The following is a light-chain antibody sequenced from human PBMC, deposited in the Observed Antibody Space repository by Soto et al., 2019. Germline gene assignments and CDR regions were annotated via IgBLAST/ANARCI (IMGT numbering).Light chain of an antibody. CDR2: AAS. V-gene: IGKV1-6*01. CDR1: QGIGND. J-gene: IGKJ4*01. Sequence: AIHMTQSPSSLSASLGDRVNITCRASQGIGNDLGWYQQKPRKAPKVLIYAASSLQSGVPSRFSGSGSGTHFTLTISSLQPEDFATYYCLQDNNFPHTFGGGTKVEIK. CDR3: LQDNNFPHT.